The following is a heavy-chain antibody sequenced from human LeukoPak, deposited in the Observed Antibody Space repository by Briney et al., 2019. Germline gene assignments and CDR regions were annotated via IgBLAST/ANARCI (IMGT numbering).Heavy chain of an antibody. J-gene: IGHJ4*02. Sequence: ASVKVSRKVSGYTLTELSMHWVRQAPGKGLEWMGGFDPEDGETIYAQKFQGRVTMTEDTSTDTAYMELSSLRSEDTAVYYCATVWSQWLAFDYWGQGTLVTVSS. D-gene: IGHD6-19*01. CDR3: ATVWSQWLAFDY. CDR2: FDPEDGET. V-gene: IGHV1-24*01. CDR1: GYTLTELS.